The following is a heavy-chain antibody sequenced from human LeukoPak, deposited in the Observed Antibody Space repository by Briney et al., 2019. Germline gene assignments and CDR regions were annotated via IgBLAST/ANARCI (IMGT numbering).Heavy chain of an antibody. CDR1: GGTFSSYA. V-gene: IGHV1-69*05. Sequence: ASVKVSCKASGGTFSSYAISWVRQAPGQGLEWMGGIIPIFGTANYAQKFQGRVTITTDESTSTAYMELSSLRSEDTAVYYCARGSGYFDWLNLDYWGQETLVTVSS. CDR2: IIPIFGTA. CDR3: ARGSGYFDWLNLDY. D-gene: IGHD3-9*01. J-gene: IGHJ4*02.